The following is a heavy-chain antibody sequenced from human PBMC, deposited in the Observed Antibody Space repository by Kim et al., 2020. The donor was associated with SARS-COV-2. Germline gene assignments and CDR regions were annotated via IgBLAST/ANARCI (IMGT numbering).Heavy chain of an antibody. D-gene: IGHD2-8*01. Sequence: SETLSLTCTVSGGSISSYYWSWIRQPPGKGLEWIGYIYYSGSTNYNPSLKSRVTISVDTSKNQFSLKLSSVTAADTAVYYCAREYGYLDYWGQGTLVTVSS. CDR1: GGSISSYY. CDR2: IYYSGST. V-gene: IGHV4-59*13. J-gene: IGHJ4*02. CDR3: AREYGYLDY.